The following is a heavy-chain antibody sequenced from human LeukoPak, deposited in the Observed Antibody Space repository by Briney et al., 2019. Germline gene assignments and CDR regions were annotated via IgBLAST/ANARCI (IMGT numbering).Heavy chain of an antibody. J-gene: IGHJ4*02. CDR2: ISGSGGST. CDR3: AKASYGGYASGGY. D-gene: IGHD4-17*01. V-gene: IGHV3-23*01. Sequence: GGSLRLSCAASGFTFSSYAMSWVRRAPGKGLEWVSAISGSGGSTYYADSVKGRFTISRDNSKNTLYLQMNSLRAEDTAVYYCAKASYGGYASGGYWGQGTLVTVSS. CDR1: GFTFSSYA.